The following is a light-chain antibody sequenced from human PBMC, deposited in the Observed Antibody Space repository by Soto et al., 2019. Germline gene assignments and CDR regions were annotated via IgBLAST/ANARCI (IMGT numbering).Light chain of an antibody. CDR2: DAS. Sequence: EIVLTQSPATLSLSPGQRATLSCRASQSVSNYLAWYQQKPGQAPRLLIYDASDRATGIPARFSGSGSGTDFTLTISRLEPKDFAVYYCQQRSNRPPYTFGQGTKLEIK. CDR1: QSVSNY. J-gene: IGKJ2*01. V-gene: IGKV3-11*01. CDR3: QQRSNRPPYT.